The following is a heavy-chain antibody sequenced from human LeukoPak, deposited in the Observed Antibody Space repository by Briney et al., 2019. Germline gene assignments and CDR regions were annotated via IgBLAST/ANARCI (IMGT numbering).Heavy chain of an antibody. Sequence: HSGGSLRLSCAASGFTFSNYARNWVRQAPGKGLEWVSGISCSGGSTYDADAMKGRVTISRDNSKKTLYLQMNSLRAEDTAVYYCAKDPHGSSSFHYWGQGTLVTVSS. J-gene: IGHJ4*02. CDR2: ISCSGGST. CDR1: GFTFSNYA. D-gene: IGHD6-6*01. CDR3: AKDPHGSSSFHY. V-gene: IGHV3-23*01.